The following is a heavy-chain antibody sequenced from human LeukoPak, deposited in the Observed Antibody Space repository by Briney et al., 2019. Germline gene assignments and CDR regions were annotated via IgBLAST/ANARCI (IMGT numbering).Heavy chain of an antibody. D-gene: IGHD6-19*01. Sequence: GGSLRLSCAASGITFSSYAMHWVRQAPGKGLEWVAVISYDGSNKYYADSVKGRFTISRDNSKNTLYLQMNSLRAEDTAVYYCARDHATIAVAGIEAYWGQGTLVTVSS. J-gene: IGHJ4*02. V-gene: IGHV3-30*04. CDR1: GITFSSYA. CDR3: ARDHATIAVAGIEAY. CDR2: ISYDGSNK.